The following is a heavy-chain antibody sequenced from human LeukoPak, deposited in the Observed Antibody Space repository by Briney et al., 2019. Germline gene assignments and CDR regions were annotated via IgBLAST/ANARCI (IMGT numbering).Heavy chain of an antibody. J-gene: IGHJ4*02. CDR1: GFTFSSYG. D-gene: IGHD3-22*01. Sequence: PGGSLRLSCAASGFTFSSYGMHWVRQAPGKGLEWVAFIRYDGSNKYYADSVKGRFTISRDNSKNTLYLQMNSLRAEDTAVYYCANLALPLTMIEWEASRGFDYWGQGTLVTVSS. CDR3: ANLALPLTMIEWEASRGFDY. V-gene: IGHV3-30*02. CDR2: IRYDGSNK.